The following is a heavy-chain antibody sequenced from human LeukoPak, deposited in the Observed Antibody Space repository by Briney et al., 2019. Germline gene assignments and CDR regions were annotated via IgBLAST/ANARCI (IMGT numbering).Heavy chain of an antibody. CDR2: ISGSGGST. CDR3: AKGISSTSPTNWFDP. D-gene: IGHD2-2*01. J-gene: IGHJ5*02. Sequence: GGSLRLSCAASGFTFSSYAMSWVRQAPGKGLEWVSAISGSGGSTYYADSAKDRFTISRDNSKNTLYLQMNSLRAEDTAVYYCAKGISSTSPTNWFDPWGQGTLVTVSS. V-gene: IGHV3-23*01. CDR1: GFTFSSYA.